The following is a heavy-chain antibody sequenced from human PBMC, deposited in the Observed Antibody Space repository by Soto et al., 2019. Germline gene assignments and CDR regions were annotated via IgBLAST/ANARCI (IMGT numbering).Heavy chain of an antibody. CDR3: TRGASGYGNFDS. CDR1: GFTLSNNW. Sequence: GGSLRLSCAASGFTLSNNWMHWVRQAPGKGPVWVSRINSDGSSTYYADSVEGRFTISRDNAKNTLYLQMNSLRDEDTAVYFCTRGASGYGNFDSWGQGTLVTVSS. V-gene: IGHV3-74*01. D-gene: IGHD5-12*01. J-gene: IGHJ4*02. CDR2: INSDGSST.